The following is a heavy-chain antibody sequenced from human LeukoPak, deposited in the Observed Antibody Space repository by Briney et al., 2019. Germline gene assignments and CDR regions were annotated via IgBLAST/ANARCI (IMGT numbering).Heavy chain of an antibody. V-gene: IGHV3-23*01. CDR1: GFTFSSYA. J-gene: IGHJ3*02. Sequence: PGGSLRLSCAAPGFTFSSYAMSWVCQGPGKGLGRVSAISGSGGRPFCAHSVKGGVSISRDNSKNTLYLHINTLRSQDTALFYFAKAKVQYYDLFDIWGQGTMVTVSS. CDR2: ISGSGGRP. D-gene: IGHD3-22*01. CDR3: AKAKVQYYDLFDI.